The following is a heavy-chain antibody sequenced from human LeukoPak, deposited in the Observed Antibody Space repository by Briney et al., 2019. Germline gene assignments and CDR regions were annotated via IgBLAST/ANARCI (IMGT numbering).Heavy chain of an antibody. V-gene: IGHV3-30*02. CDR1: GFTFSSYG. CDR3: AKPGSNNWFDP. Sequence: PGGPLRLPCGASGFTFSSYGMHWVPQAPGKGLEGVAYIRYEGSNKYCADSVKGRHTISRDNSKHTLYMQMNRLRAEDTAVYYCAKPGSNNWFDPWGQGTLVTVSS. J-gene: IGHJ5*02. D-gene: IGHD2-2*01. CDR2: IRYEGSNK.